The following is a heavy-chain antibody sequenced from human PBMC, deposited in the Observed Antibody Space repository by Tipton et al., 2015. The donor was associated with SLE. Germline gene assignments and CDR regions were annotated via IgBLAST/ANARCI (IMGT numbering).Heavy chain of an antibody. Sequence: TLSLTCTVSGGSISSGNYYWNWIRQHPGKGLEWLGHIDHSGSTNYNPSLKSRVTMSLDTSKNQFSLKLSSVTAADTAVYYCARSGPPTLRDRLLGAFDIWGQGTLVTVSS. CDR2: IDHSGST. CDR1: GGSISSGNYY. J-gene: IGHJ3*02. D-gene: IGHD3-22*01. V-gene: IGHV4-31*03. CDR3: ARSGPPTLRDRLLGAFDI.